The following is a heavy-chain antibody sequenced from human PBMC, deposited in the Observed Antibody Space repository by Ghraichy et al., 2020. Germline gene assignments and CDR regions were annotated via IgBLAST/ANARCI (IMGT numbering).Heavy chain of an antibody. J-gene: IGHJ6*02. Sequence: GGSLRLSCAASGFTFSTYWMNWVRRAPGKGLEWVANIKHDGSEKYYVDSVKGRFTISRDNAKNSLYLQMNSLRAEDTAVYYCARRQHWRVHGYYYYAMDVWGQGTTVTVSS. D-gene: IGHD6-19*01. CDR1: GFTFSTYW. CDR3: ARRQHWRVHGYYYYAMDV. V-gene: IGHV3-7*01. CDR2: IKHDGSEK.